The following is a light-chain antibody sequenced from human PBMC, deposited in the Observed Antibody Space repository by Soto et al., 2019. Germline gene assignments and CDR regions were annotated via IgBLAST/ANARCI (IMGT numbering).Light chain of an antibody. CDR3: QQYGGSPLT. Sequence: EIVLTQSPGTLSLSPGESATLSCRASQTISRSHLAWYQQKPGQAPRLLLYGASSRITGIPDRFRGSGSGTDFILTITRLEPEDFAVYYCQQYGGSPLTFGGGTKVEIK. CDR1: QTISRSH. CDR2: GAS. V-gene: IGKV3-20*01. J-gene: IGKJ4*01.